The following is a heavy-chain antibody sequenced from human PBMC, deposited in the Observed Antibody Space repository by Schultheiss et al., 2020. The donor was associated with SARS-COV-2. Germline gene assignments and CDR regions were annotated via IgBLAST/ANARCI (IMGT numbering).Heavy chain of an antibody. CDR2: ISAYNGNT. CDR1: GYTFTSYG. D-gene: IGHD1-26*01. V-gene: IGHV1-18*01. CDR3: ARLINSGELLAYYYYYGMDV. J-gene: IGHJ6*02. Sequence: GGSLRLSCKASGYTFTSYGISWVRQAPGQGLEWMGWISAYNGNTNYAQKLQGRVTMTTDTSTSTAYMELRSLRSDDTAVYYCARLINSGELLAYYYYYGMDVWGQGTTVTVSS.